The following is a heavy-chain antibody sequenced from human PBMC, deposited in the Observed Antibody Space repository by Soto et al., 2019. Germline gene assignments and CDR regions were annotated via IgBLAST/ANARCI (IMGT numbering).Heavy chain of an antibody. Sequence: EVQLLDSGGGLVQPGGSLRLSCVASGFTSSSCAMRWVRQAPGKGLAWVSGISASGGSTYYADSVKGSFTISRDNSKNTLYLQMISLRAEDTAVYSCATPGLGTGRYFFHDWGQGTLVTVSS. CDR3: ATPGLGTGRYFFHD. J-gene: IGHJ4*02. D-gene: IGHD2-8*02. CDR2: ISASGGST. V-gene: IGHV3-23*01. CDR1: GFTSSSCA.